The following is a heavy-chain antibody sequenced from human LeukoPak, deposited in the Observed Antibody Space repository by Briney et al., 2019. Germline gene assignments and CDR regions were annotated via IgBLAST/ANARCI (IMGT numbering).Heavy chain of an antibody. V-gene: IGHV3-33*06. CDR3: AKDSGIVVVTFYFVY. CDR2: IWYDGSNK. CDR1: GFTFSSYG. J-gene: IGHJ4*02. Sequence: GGSLRLSCAASGFTFSSYGMHWVRQAPGKGLEWVAVIWYDGSNKYYADSVKGRFTISRDNSKNTLYLQMNSLRAEDTAVYYCAKDSGIVVVTFYFVYWGQGTLVTVSS. D-gene: IGHD2-21*02.